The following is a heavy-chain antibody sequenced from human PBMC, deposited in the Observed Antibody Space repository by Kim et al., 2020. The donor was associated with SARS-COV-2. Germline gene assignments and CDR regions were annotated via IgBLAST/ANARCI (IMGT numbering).Heavy chain of an antibody. D-gene: IGHD1-1*01. Sequence: GGSLRLSCAASGFTFSGSAMHWVRQASGKGLEWVGRIRSKPNSYATAYAAPVKGRFTISRDDSKNTAYLQMNNLKTEDTAVYYCTRVPGTTLAFVDAFDIWGQGTMVTGSS. CDR2: IRSKPNSYAT. CDR1: GFTFSGSA. J-gene: IGHJ3*02. V-gene: IGHV3-73*01. CDR3: TRVPGTTLAFVDAFDI.